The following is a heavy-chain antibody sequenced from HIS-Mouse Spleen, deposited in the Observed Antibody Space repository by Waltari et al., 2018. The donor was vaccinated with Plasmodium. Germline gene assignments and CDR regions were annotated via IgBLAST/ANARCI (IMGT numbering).Heavy chain of an antibody. J-gene: IGHJ4*02. CDR2: INHSGST. CDR3: ARGSAAAGRFDY. V-gene: IGHV4-34*01. Sequence: QVQLQQWGAGLLKPSETLSLTCAVYGGSFSGYYWIWIRQPPGKGLEGIGEINHSGSTNYNPSRKSRVTISVDTSKNQFSLKLSSVTAADTAVYYCARGSAAAGRFDYWGQGTLVTGSS. CDR1: GGSFSGYY. D-gene: IGHD6-13*01.